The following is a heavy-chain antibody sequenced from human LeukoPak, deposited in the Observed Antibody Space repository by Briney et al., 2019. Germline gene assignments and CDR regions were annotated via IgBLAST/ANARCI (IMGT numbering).Heavy chain of an antibody. J-gene: IGHJ4*02. D-gene: IGHD3-22*01. Sequence: WASVKVSCKASGGTFSSYAISWVRQAPGQGLEWMGGIIPIFGTANYAQKFRGRVTITADESTSTAYMELSSLRSEDTAVYYCARLYYYDSSGYYYYFDYWGQGTLVTVSS. CDR3: ARLYYYDSSGYYYYFDY. CDR2: IIPIFGTA. V-gene: IGHV1-69*13. CDR1: GGTFSSYA.